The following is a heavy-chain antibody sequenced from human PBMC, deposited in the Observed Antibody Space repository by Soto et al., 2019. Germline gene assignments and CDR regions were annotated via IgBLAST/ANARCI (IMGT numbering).Heavy chain of an antibody. D-gene: IGHD2-15*01. J-gene: IGHJ6*03. CDR3: ARGVVVAARGYYYYYMDV. CDR2: IYYSGST. V-gene: IGHV4-59*01. Sequence: SETLSLTCTVSGGSISSYYWSWIRQPPGKGLEWIGYIYYSGSTNYNPSLKSRVTISVDTSKNQFSLKLSSVTAADTAVYYCARGVVVAARGYYYYYMDVWGKGTTVTVSS. CDR1: GGSISSYY.